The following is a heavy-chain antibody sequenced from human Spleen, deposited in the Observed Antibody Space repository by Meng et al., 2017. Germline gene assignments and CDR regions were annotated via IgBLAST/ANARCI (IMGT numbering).Heavy chain of an antibody. CDR2: IYYSGST. CDR3: ARTTGYSSGWYGH. D-gene: IGHD6-19*01. V-gene: IGHV4-59*01. Sequence: GSLRLSCVVSGGSFSDYYWSWIRQPPGKGLEWIGYIYYSGSTNYNPSLKSRVTISVDTSKNQFSLNLSSVTAADTAVYYCARTTGYSSGWYGHWGQGTLVTVSS. CDR1: GGSFSDYY. J-gene: IGHJ5*02.